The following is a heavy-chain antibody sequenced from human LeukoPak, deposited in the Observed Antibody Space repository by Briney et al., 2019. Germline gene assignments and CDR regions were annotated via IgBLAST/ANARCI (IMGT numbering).Heavy chain of an antibody. V-gene: IGHV1-46*01. CDR3: ARDEASGYFDY. D-gene: IGHD3-10*01. CDR2: INPSGGST. J-gene: IGHJ4*02. CDR1: GYTFTSYY. Sequence: GASVKVSCKASGYTFTSYYMHWVRQAPGQGLEWMGIINPSGGSTSYAQKFQGRVTMTRDTSTSTVYMGLSSLRSEDTAVYYCARDEASGYFDYWGQGTLVTVSS.